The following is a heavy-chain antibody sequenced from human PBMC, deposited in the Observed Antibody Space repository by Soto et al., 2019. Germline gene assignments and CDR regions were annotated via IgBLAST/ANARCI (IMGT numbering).Heavy chain of an antibody. J-gene: IGHJ6*02. CDR3: ARGGYSSTWSNLLDRSGLDV. Sequence: QVQLVQSGAEAKKPGSSVKVSCKTSGCTFSSYAISWVRQAPGQGLEWMGGIVPLFRTTNYAQKFQGRVTITADTSTYTVSMELSGLRSGDTAVYYCARGGYSSTWSNLLDRSGLDVWGQGTTVTVSS. CDR1: GCTFSSYA. D-gene: IGHD6-13*01. CDR2: IVPLFRTT. V-gene: IGHV1-69*06.